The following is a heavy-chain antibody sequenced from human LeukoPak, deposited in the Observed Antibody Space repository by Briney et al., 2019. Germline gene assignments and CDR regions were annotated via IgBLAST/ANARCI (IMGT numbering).Heavy chain of an antibody. J-gene: IGHJ5*02. CDR2: INASNGNT. Sequence: APVKVSCKASGYTFTSYAMHWVRQAPGQRLEWMGWINASNGNTKYSQKFQGRVTITRDTSASTAYMELSSLRSEDTAVYYCAGVVAATAAWFDPWGQGTLVTVSS. CDR1: GYTFTSYA. V-gene: IGHV1-3*01. CDR3: AGVVAATAAWFDP. D-gene: IGHD2-15*01.